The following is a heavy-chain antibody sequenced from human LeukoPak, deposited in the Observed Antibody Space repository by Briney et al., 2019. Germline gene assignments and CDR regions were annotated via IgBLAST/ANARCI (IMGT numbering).Heavy chain of an antibody. CDR2: INNSGTT. Sequence: SETLSLTCAVYGGSFTGYYWSWIRQPPGKGLEWIGEINNSGTTNYNPSLKSRVTISIDTSRNKFSLKLSSVTAADTAVYYCASDRYSDSSGPGVLWYYYMAVGGKGTMVTAPS. V-gene: IGHV4-34*01. J-gene: IGHJ6*03. CDR1: GGSFTGYY. D-gene: IGHD3-22*01. CDR3: ASDRYSDSSGPGVLWYYYMAV.